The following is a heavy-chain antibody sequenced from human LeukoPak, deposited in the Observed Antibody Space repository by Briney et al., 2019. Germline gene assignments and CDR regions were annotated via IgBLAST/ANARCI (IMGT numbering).Heavy chain of an antibody. CDR2: IIPIFGTA. CDR3: AVALIVVVPAAKAPLYYYYGMDV. D-gene: IGHD2-2*01. CDR1: GGTFSSYA. J-gene: IGHJ6*04. Sequence: SVKVSCKASGGTFSSYAISWVRQAPGQGLEWMGGIIPIFGTANYAQKFQGRVTITADESTSTAYMELSSLRSEDTAVYYCAVALIVVVPAAKAPLYYYYGMDVWGKGATVTVSS. V-gene: IGHV1-69*13.